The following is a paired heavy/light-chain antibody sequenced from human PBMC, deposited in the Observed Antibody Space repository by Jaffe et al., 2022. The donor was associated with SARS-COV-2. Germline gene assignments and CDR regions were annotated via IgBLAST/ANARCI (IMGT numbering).Heavy chain of an antibody. CDR1: GFTFSDYY. CDR2: ISSSGSTI. V-gene: IGHV3-11*01. CDR3: ARRRSTGTDH. Sequence: QVQVVESGGGLVKPGGSLRLSCAASGFTFSDYYMTWIRQAPGKGLEWVSYISSSGSTIYYADSVKGRFTISRDNAKNSVDLQMNSLRAEDTAVYYCARRRSTGTDHWGQGTLVTVSS. J-gene: IGHJ4*02. D-gene: IGHD1-1*01.
Light chain of an antibody. J-gene: IGKJ1*01. CDR3: MQALQTPWT. V-gene: IGKV2-28*01. Sequence: DIVMTQSPLSLPVTPGEPASISCRSSQSLLHSNGYTYLDWYLQKPGQSPQLLIYLGSNRASGVPDRFSGSGSGTDFTLKISRVEAEDVGVYYCMQALQTPWTFGQGTKVEIK. CDR2: LGS. CDR1: QSLLHSNGYTY.